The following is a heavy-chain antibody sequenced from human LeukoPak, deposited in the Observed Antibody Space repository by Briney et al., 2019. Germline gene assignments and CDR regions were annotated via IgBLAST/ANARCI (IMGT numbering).Heavy chain of an antibody. CDR3: ARDPSSRGNFDY. Sequence: ASVKVSCKASGYTFSGYYMHWVRQAPGQGLEWMGWINPNSGGTNYAQKFQGRVTMTRDTSINTAYVERGSLRSDDTAVYYCARDPSSRGNFDYWGQGTLVTVSS. CDR2: INPNSGGT. CDR1: GYTFSGYY. V-gene: IGHV1-2*02. D-gene: IGHD5-24*01. J-gene: IGHJ4*02.